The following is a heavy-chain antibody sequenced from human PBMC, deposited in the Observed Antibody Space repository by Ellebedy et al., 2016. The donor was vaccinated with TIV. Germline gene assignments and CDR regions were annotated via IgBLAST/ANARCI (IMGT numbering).Heavy chain of an antibody. CDR1: GGSFGSSNW. Sequence: SETLSLTCAVSGGSFGSSNWWSRVRQSPGKGREWIGEIFRSGCTNYNPSLKRRVTISVDKSKNKFSPKVTSVTAADTAVYYCARVLVREVVFDHWGQGIQVTVSS. CDR3: ARVLVREVVFDH. D-gene: IGHD3-10*01. J-gene: IGHJ4*02. CDR2: IFRSGCT. V-gene: IGHV4-4*02.